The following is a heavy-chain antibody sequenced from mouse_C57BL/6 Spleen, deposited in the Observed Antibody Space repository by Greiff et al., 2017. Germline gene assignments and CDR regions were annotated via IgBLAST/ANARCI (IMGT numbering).Heavy chain of an antibody. CDR3: ARENYCGSSQFAY. CDR1: GYTFTSYW. V-gene: IGHV1-55*01. Sequence: QVQLQQPGAELVKPGASVKMSCKASGYTFTSYWITWVKQRPGQGLEWIGDIYPGSGSTNYNEKFKSKATLTVDTSSSTAYMQLSSLTSEDSAVYYCARENYCGSSQFAYWGQGTLVTVSA. J-gene: IGHJ3*01. D-gene: IGHD1-1*01. CDR2: IYPGSGST.